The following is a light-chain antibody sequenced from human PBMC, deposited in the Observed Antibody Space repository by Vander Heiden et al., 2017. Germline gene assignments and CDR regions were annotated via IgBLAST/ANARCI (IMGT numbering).Light chain of an antibody. Sequence: EIELTQSPGTLSLSPGERATPSCRASQSVISSYLAWYQQKPGQAPRLLIYGASSRATGIPDRFSGSGSGTDFTLTISRLEPEDFAVYYCQQDGSSPYTFGQGTKLEIK. J-gene: IGKJ2*01. CDR2: GAS. CDR3: QQDGSSPYT. CDR1: QSVISSY. V-gene: IGKV3-20*01.